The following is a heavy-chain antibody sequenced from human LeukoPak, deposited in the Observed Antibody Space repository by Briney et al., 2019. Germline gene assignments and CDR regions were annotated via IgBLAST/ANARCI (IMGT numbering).Heavy chain of an antibody. J-gene: IGHJ6*03. D-gene: IGHD1-26*01. V-gene: IGHV4-39*02. Sequence: PSETLSLTCTVSGGSISSSSYYWGWIRQPPGKGLEWIGSIYYSGSTYYNPSLKSRVTISVDTSKNQFSLKLSSVTAADTAVYYCARDGGSYYDYYYYMDVWGKGTTVTVSS. CDR2: IYYSGST. CDR3: ARDGGSYYDYYYYMDV. CDR1: GGSISSSSYY.